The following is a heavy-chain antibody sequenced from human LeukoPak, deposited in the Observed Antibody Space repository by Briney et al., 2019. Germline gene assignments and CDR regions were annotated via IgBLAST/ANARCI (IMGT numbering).Heavy chain of an antibody. J-gene: IGHJ4*02. D-gene: IGHD3-10*01. CDR2: IYYSGSA. CDR1: GGSISSYY. V-gene: IGHV4-59*01. CDR3: ARGMEFAG. Sequence: PSETLSLTCTVSGGSISSYYWSWVRQPPGKGLEWMGNIYYSGSANYNPSLKRRGTISVDTSKYQFSLTLSSVTAADTAVYYCARGMEFAGWGQGTLVTVSS.